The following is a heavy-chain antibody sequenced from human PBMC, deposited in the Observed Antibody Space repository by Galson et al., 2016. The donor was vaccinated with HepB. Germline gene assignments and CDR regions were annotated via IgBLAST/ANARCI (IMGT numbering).Heavy chain of an antibody. CDR2: IKQDGSEK. CDR1: GFIFSDYW. V-gene: IGHV3-7*03. D-gene: IGHD4-17*01. Sequence: SLRLSCAASGFIFSDYWMSWVRQAPGKGLEWVANIKQDGSEKYYLDSVRGRFTISRDNAESSLYLQMNSLRAEDTAVYFCARAIHDYALLYWGQGALVTVSS. J-gene: IGHJ4*02. CDR3: ARAIHDYALLY.